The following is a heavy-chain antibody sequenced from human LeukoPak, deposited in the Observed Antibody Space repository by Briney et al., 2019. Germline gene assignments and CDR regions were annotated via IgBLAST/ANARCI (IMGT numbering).Heavy chain of an antibody. CDR3: ARRGWEVVVPAAPNSYYYYYYMDV. CDR1: GYTFTSYD. V-gene: IGHV1-8*03. CDR2: MNPNSGNT. J-gene: IGHJ6*03. D-gene: IGHD2-2*01. Sequence: ASVKVSCKASGYTFTSYDINWVRQATGQGLEWMGWMNPNSGNTGYAQKFQGRVTITRNTSISTAYMELSSLRSEDTAVYYCARRGWEVVVPAAPNSYYYYYYMDVWGKGTTVTVSS.